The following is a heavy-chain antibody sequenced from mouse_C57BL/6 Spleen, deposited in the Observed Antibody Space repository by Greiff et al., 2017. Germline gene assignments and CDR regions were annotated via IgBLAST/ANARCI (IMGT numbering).Heavy chain of an antibody. J-gene: IGHJ4*01. CDR3: ARGGEYAMDY. V-gene: IGHV1-82*01. CDR1: GYAFSSSW. CDR2: IYPGDGAT. Sequence: QVQLQQSGPELVKPGASVKISCKASGYAFSSSWMNWVKQRPGKGLEWIGRIYPGDGATNYNGKFKGKATLTADKSSSTAYMQLSSLTSEDSAVYFCARGGEYAMDYWGQGTSVTVSS.